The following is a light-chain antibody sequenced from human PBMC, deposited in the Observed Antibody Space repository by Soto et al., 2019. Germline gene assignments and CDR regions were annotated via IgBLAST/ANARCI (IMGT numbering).Light chain of an antibody. CDR3: SSYTDSNTVL. CDR2: EVV. J-gene: IGLJ2*01. CDR1: SSDVGAYNY. V-gene: IGLV2-14*01. Sequence: QSVLTQPASVSGSPGQSITISCTGTSSDVGAYNYVSWYQHHPGKAPKLIIYEVVNRPSGISNRFSGSKSGNTASLAISGLQAEDEADYYCSSYTDSNTVLFGGGTQLTVL.